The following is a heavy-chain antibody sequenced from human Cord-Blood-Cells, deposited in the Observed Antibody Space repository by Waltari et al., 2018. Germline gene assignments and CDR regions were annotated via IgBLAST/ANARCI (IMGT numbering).Heavy chain of an antibody. Sequence: QVQLVQSGAEVKKPGASVKVSCKASGYTFTSDGISWVLQATGKVIEWMGLIGAYNGNKNYAQELQGRVTMTTDTSTSTAYLGLRSLRSDDTAGYYCARGGDHDALDIWGQGTMVTVAS. CDR1: GYTFTSDG. CDR3: ARGGDHDALDI. V-gene: IGHV1-18*01. CDR2: IGAYNGNK. D-gene: IGHD7-27*01. J-gene: IGHJ3*02.